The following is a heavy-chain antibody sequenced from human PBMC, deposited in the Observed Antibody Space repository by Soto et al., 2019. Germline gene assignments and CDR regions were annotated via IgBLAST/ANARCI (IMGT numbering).Heavy chain of an antibody. CDR1: GYTFTSYY. CDR3: ATGFGSRYCSGGSCYSYPPPYYYYGMDV. Sequence: ASVKVSGKASGYTFTSYYMHWVRQAPGQGLEWMGIINPSGGSTSYAQKFQGRVTMTRDTSTSTVYMELSSLRSEDTAVYYCATGFGSRYCSGGSCYSYPPPYYYYGMDVWGQGTTVTVSS. V-gene: IGHV1-46*01. CDR2: INPSGGST. J-gene: IGHJ6*02. D-gene: IGHD2-15*01.